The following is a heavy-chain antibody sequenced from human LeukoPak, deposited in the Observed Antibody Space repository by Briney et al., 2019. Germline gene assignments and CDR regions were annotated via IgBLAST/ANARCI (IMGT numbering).Heavy chain of an antibody. D-gene: IGHD1-26*01. CDR1: GFTFSSYS. Sequence: TGGSLRLSCAASGFTFSSYSMNWVRQAPGKVLEWVSYISHSSSTIYYADSVKGRFTISRDNAKNSLYLQMDSLRAEDTAVYYCARAQVGYNWFDPWGQGTLVTVSS. CDR2: ISHSSSTI. V-gene: IGHV3-48*04. J-gene: IGHJ5*02. CDR3: ARAQVGYNWFDP.